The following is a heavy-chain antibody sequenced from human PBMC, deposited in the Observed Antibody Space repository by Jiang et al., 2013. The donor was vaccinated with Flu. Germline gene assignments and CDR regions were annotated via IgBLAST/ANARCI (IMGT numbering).Heavy chain of an antibody. Sequence: GLVKPSETLSLTCAVSGGSISSYYWSWIRQPAGKGLEWIGRIYTSGSTNYNPSLKSRVTISADTSKNQFSVKLNSVTAADTAVYYCARAAVGSGSHPLNWGQGTLVTVSS. J-gene: IGHJ4*02. D-gene: IGHD3-10*01. CDR3: ARAAVGSGSHPLN. CDR2: IYTSGST. CDR1: GGSISSYY. V-gene: IGHV4-4*07.